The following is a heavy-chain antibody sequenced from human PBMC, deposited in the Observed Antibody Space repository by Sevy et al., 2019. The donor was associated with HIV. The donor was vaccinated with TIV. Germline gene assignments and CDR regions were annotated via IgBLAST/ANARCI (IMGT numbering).Heavy chain of an antibody. D-gene: IGHD1-26*01. Sequence: GGSLRLSCAVSGFTFSGYAMNWVRQAPGKGLEWVSSISGSSDYVFYADSVKGRFTISRDYDKNSLYFQMNSVRAEDTAVYYCAKWDADRRWYFDYWGQGTLVTVSS. CDR2: ISGSSDYV. CDR1: GFTFSGYA. V-gene: IGHV3-21*01. CDR3: AKWDADRRWYFDY. J-gene: IGHJ4*02.